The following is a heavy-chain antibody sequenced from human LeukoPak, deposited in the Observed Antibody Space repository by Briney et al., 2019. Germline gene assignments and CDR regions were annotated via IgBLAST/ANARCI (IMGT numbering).Heavy chain of an antibody. CDR1: SGSISSGGYY. D-gene: IGHD2/OR15-2a*01. CDR2: IYYSGST. V-gene: IGHV4-31*03. CDR3: AGFVSAVYYYYYYMDV. Sequence: PSETLSLTCTVSSGSISSGGYYWSWIRQHPGKGLEWIGYIYYSGSTYYNPSLKSRVTISVDTSKNQFSLKLSSVTAADTAVYYCAGFVSAVYYYYYYMDVWGKGTRVTVSS. J-gene: IGHJ6*03.